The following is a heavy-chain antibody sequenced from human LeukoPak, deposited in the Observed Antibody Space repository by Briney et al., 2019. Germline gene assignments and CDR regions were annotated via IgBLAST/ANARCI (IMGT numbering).Heavy chain of an antibody. CDR1: GFTFSSYA. Sequence: GGSLRLSCAASGFTFSSYAMSWVRQAPGKGLEWVSAISGSGGSTYYADSVKGRFTTSRDNSKNTLYLQMNSLRAEDTAVYYCAGDYGDENPTDYWGQGTLVTVSS. V-gene: IGHV3-23*01. D-gene: IGHD4-17*01. CDR2: ISGSGGST. CDR3: AGDYGDENPTDY. J-gene: IGHJ4*02.